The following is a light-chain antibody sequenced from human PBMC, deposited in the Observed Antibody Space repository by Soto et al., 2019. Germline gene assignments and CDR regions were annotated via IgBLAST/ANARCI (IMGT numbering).Light chain of an antibody. CDR3: LQDYNYPRT. J-gene: IGKJ1*01. V-gene: IGKV1-6*01. CDR2: GAS. Sequence: AIQMTQSPSSLSASVGDRVTITCRASQGISTELGWYQHKPGESPKLLIYGASTLQSGVPSRFSGSGSGTDFTLTISSLQPEDFATYYCLQDYNYPRTFGQGTKVEMK. CDR1: QGISTE.